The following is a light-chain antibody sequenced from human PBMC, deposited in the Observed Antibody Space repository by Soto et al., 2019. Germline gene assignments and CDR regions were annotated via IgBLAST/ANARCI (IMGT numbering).Light chain of an antibody. J-gene: IGKJ4*01. V-gene: IGKV3-20*01. Sequence: EIVLTQSPGTLSLSPGERATLSCRASQSVSSSYLAWYQQKPDQAPRLLIFDASIRTTGIPYRFSGSGSGTDFTLTISRLEPEVVTVNYCQQQDSAPRISFGGGSKVEMK. CDR1: QSVSSSY. CDR2: DAS. CDR3: QQQDSAPRIS.